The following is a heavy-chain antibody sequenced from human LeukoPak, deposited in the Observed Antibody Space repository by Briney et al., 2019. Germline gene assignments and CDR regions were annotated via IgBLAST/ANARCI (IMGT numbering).Heavy chain of an antibody. D-gene: IGHD2/OR15-2a*01. Sequence: SETLSLTCTVSGGSFSGHYWSWIRQPAGKGSEWMGRINTSGTTRYDPSLKSRVTMSVDTSKNQFSLKLTSVTAADTAVYYCARGLSASYDFNWFDSWGQGTLVTVSS. V-gene: IGHV4-4*07. CDR3: ARGLSASYDFNWFDS. CDR1: GGSFSGHY. CDR2: INTSGTT. J-gene: IGHJ5*01.